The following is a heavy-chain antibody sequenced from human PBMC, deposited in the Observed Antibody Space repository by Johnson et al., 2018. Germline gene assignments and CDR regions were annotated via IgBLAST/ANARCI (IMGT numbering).Heavy chain of an antibody. CDR2: ISTSSNTI. D-gene: IGHD6-25*01. CDR1: GFTFGDYA. J-gene: IGHJ6*03. Sequence: VQLVESGGGLVQPGGSLRLSCAASGFTFGDYAMSWLRQAPGKGLEWLSYISTSSNTIWYADSLRGRFTISRDNAKNTLYLQMNSLRAEDTAVYFCARGAEQRHYYYYMDVWGKGTAVTVSS. V-gene: IGHV3-48*01. CDR3: ARGAEQRHYYYYMDV.